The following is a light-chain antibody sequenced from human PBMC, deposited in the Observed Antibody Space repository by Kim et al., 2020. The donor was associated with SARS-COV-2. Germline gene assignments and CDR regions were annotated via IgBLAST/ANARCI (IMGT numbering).Light chain of an antibody. CDR2: RAS. V-gene: IGKV1-17*03. Sequence: DIQMTQSPSAMSASVGDRVTITCRASQGISTYLAWFQQKPGTVPKRLIYRASSLQSGVPSRFSGSGSGTEFTLTISSLQPEDLATYYCLQHSSYPPTFGQGTKLEI. J-gene: IGKJ2*01. CDR1: QGISTY. CDR3: LQHSSYPPT.